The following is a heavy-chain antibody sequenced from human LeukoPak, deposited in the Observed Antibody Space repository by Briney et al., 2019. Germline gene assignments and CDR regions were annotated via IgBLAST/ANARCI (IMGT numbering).Heavy chain of an antibody. D-gene: IGHD3-16*01. J-gene: IGHJ4*02. CDR1: GGTFSSYS. V-gene: IGHV1-69*05. CDR2: TIPIFGSA. CDR3: ARDLATFDDY. Sequence: SVKVSCKASGGTFSSYSICWVRQAPGQALVWIGRTIPIFGSANYAQKFQGRVTITTDESTSTAYMELSSLRSEDTAVYYCARDLATFDDYWGQGTLVTVSS.